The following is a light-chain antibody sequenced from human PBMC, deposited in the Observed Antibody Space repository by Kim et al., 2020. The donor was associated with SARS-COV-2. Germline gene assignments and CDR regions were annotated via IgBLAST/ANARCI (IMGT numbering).Light chain of an antibody. CDR1: RLGNKY. Sequence: SVSPWRTASITRSGDRLGNKYVCWYQKKPGQSPVVVMYQDERRPSGIPERFSGSNSGNTATLTISGTQAMDEADYYCQVCESTTTVFGGGTQLTVL. V-gene: IGLV3-1*01. J-gene: IGLJ2*01. CDR2: QDE. CDR3: QVCESTTTV.